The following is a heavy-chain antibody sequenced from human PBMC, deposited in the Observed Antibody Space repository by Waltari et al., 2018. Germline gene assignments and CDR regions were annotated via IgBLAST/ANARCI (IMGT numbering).Heavy chain of an antibody. CDR3: TRERSVTGKGNLDY. J-gene: IGHJ4*02. Sequence: EVQLVESGGGLVQTGGSLRLSCAASGFTFSSYEMNWVRQAPGKGRGWVSYISSGGSNIFYAESVKGRFTISRDNAKNSLYLQMNSLRVEDTAVYYCTRERSVTGKGNLDYWGQGTLVTVSS. D-gene: IGHD3-10*01. CDR2: ISSGGSNI. CDR1: GFTFSSYE. V-gene: IGHV3-48*03.